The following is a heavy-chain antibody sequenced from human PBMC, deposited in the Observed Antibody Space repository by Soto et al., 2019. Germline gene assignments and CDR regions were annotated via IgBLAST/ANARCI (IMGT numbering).Heavy chain of an antibody. J-gene: IGHJ4*02. CDR2: IYHSGST. CDR3: ARGGRNYYDNRAYFDY. V-gene: IGHV4-4*02. CDR1: GDSISSSNW. Sequence: SETLSLTCAVSGDSISSSNWWSWVRQPPGKGLEWIGEIYHSGSTNYNPSLKSRVIISVDKSKNQFSLKLSSVTAADTAMYYCARGGRNYYDNRAYFDYSGQATLVTVSS. D-gene: IGHD3-22*01.